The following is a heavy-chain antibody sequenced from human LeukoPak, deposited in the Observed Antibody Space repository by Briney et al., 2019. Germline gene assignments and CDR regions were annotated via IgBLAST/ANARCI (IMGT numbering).Heavy chain of an antibody. CDR1: GFTFSSYG. D-gene: IGHD5-24*01. Sequence: GGSLRLSCAASGFTFSSYGMHWVRQAPGKGLEWVAVIWYDGSNKYYADSVKGRFTISRDNSKNTLYLQMNSLRAEDTAVYYCARGGGYNPFDYWGQGTPVTVSS. V-gene: IGHV3-33*01. J-gene: IGHJ4*02. CDR3: ARGGGYNPFDY. CDR2: IWYDGSNK.